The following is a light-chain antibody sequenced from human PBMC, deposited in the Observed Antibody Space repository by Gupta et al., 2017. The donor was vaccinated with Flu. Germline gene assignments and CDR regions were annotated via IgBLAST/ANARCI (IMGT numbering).Light chain of an antibody. Sequence: DIQMTQSPPTVSASVGDSVTITCWASQSISSWLAWYKQKTGKAPKVLIYKSSSLQSGGPSRFSGSRSEAEYTLTISSLLPDDFAAYYCQQYNSYSGTFGQGTKVEIK. J-gene: IGKJ1*01. CDR3: QQYNSYSGT. CDR2: KSS. CDR1: QSISSW. V-gene: IGKV1-5*03.